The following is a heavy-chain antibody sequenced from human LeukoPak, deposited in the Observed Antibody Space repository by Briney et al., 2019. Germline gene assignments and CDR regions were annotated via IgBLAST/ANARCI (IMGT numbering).Heavy chain of an antibody. V-gene: IGHV1-46*01. CDR3: ARDGGVGARTSHSFDY. CDR2: INPSSGTT. D-gene: IGHD1-26*01. J-gene: IGHJ4*02. CDR1: GYTFTSYF. Sequence: ASVKVSCKASGYTFTSYFMHWVRQAPGQGLEWMGIINPSSGTTRYAHQFQGRVTMTRDTSTSTVYVELSRLRSEDTAVYYCARDGGVGARTSHSFDYWGQGTVVTVSS.